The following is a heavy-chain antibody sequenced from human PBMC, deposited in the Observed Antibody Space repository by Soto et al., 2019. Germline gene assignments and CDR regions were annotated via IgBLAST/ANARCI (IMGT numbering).Heavy chain of an antibody. CDR2: IIPIFGTA. CDR1: GGTFISYA. CDR3: ARMGFSPNWFDP. Sequence: SVKVSCKASGGTFISYAIIWVRQAPGQGLEWMGGIIPIFGTANYAQKFQGRVTITADKSTSTAYMELSSLRSEDTAVYYCARMGFSPNWFDPWGQGTLVTVSS. D-gene: IGHD3-3*01. V-gene: IGHV1-69*06. J-gene: IGHJ5*02.